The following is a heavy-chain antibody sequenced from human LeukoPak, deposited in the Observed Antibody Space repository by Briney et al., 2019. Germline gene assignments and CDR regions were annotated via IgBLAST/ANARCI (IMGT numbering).Heavy chain of an antibody. J-gene: IGHJ6*02. V-gene: IGHV1-2*02. CDR3: ARDVVVVVAADYYYGMDV. CDR2: INPNSGGT. CDR1: GYTFTSYD. Sequence: ASVKVSCKASGYTFTSYDINWVRQATGQGLEWMGWINPNSGGTNYAQKFQGRVTMTRDTSISTAYMELSRLRSDDAAVYYCARDVVVVVAADYYYGMDVWGQGTTVTVSS. D-gene: IGHD2-15*01.